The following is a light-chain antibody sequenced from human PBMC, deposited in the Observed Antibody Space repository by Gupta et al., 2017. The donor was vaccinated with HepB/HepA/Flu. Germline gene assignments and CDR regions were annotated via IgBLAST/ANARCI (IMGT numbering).Light chain of an antibody. CDR3: QQSSSFPLT. CDR1: QSIGVS. J-gene: IGKJ4*01. Sequence: ELVLTQSPDFQSVTPKEKVTITCRASQSIGVSLHWYQQKPDQSPKLLIKYAFQYVSGVPSRFSGSGSGTNFTLTINSLEAEDAATYYCQQSSSFPLTFGGGTKVEIK. CDR2: YAF. V-gene: IGKV6-21*01.